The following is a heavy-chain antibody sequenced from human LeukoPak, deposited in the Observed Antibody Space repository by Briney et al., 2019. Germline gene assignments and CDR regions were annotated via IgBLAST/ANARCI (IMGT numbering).Heavy chain of an antibody. CDR1: GDSISSSTYY. Sequence: SETLSLTCSVSGDSISSSTYYWGWIRQPAGKGLEWIGRIYTSGSTNYNPSLKSRVTMSVDTSKNQFSLKLSSVTAADTAVYYCARVLDPQAFDIWGQGTMVTVSS. J-gene: IGHJ3*02. V-gene: IGHV4-61*02. CDR3: ARVLDPQAFDI. CDR2: IYTSGST. D-gene: IGHD1-1*01.